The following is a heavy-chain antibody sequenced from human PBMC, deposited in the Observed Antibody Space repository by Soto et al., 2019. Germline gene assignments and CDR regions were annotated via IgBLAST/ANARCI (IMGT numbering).Heavy chain of an antibody. CDR2: INPSGGNT. CDR3: ARGARYGNWFDP. V-gene: IGHV1-46*01. CDR1: GYTFTSYY. D-gene: IGHD1-1*01. J-gene: IGHJ5*02. Sequence: ASVKVSCKASGYTFTSYYIHWVRQAPGQGLEWMGIINPSGGNTSYAQKFQGRVTMTRNTSISTAYMELSSLRSEDTAVYYCARGARYGNWFDPWGQGTLVTVSS.